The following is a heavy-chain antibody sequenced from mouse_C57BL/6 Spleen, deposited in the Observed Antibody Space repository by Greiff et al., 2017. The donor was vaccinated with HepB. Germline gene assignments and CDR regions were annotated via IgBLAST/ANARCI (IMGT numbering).Heavy chain of an antibody. D-gene: IGHD2-5*01. V-gene: IGHV1-69*01. Sequence: QVQLQQPGAELVMPGASVKLSCQASGYTFTSYWMHWVKQRPGQGLEWIGEIDPSDSYTNYNQKFKGKSTVTVDKSSSTAYMQLSSLTSEDSAVYYCARRHSNSWYFDVWGRGTTVTVSS. J-gene: IGHJ1*03. CDR3: ARRHSNSWYFDV. CDR2: IDPSDSYT. CDR1: GYTFTSYW.